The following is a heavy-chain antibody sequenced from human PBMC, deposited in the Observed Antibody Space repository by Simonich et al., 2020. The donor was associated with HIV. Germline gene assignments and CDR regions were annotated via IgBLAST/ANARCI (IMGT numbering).Heavy chain of an antibody. D-gene: IGHD4-17*01. Sequence: QVQLQQWGAGLLKPAETLSLTCAVYGGDVSGYYWGWIRQPPGKGLEWIGEINHSRNTNHTPALKSRVTLSVDTSKNQFSLKLSSVTAADTAVYYCARRHPTTVTTPYFDYWGQGTLVTVSS. CDR3: ARRHPTTVTTPYFDY. J-gene: IGHJ4*02. CDR2: INHSRNT. CDR1: GGDVSGYY. V-gene: IGHV4-34*01.